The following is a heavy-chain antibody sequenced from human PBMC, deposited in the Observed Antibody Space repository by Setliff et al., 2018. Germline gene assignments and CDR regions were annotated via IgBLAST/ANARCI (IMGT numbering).Heavy chain of an antibody. CDR3: AREYYYDSSGSFDY. J-gene: IGHJ4*02. CDR2: IYTSGST. V-gene: IGHV4-61*02. Sequence: NPSETLSLTCTVSGGSISSGSYYWSWIRQPAGKGLEWIGRIYTSGSTDYNPSLKSRVTISVDTSKNQFSLKLSSVTAADTAAYYCAREYYYDSSGSFDYWGQGTLVTVSS. D-gene: IGHD3-22*01. CDR1: GGSISSGSYY.